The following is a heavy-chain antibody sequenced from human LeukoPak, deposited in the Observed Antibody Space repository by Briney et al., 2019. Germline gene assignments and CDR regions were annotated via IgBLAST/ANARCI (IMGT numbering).Heavy chain of an antibody. CDR2: ILYDGSNK. D-gene: IGHD6-13*01. CDR1: GFTFSSYG. CDR3: AKDRIAAALALFDY. V-gene: IGHV3-30*18. Sequence: GGSLRLSCAASGFTFSSYGMHWVRQAPGKGLEWVALILYDGSNKYYAGSVKGRFTISRDNSKNTLYLQMNSLRAEDTAVYYCAKDRIAAALALFDYWGQGTLVTVSS. J-gene: IGHJ4*02.